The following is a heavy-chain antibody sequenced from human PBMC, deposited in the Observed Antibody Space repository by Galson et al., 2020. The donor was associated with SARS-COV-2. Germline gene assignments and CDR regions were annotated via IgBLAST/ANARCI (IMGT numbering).Heavy chain of an antibody. CDR2: IYYSGTT. Sequence: ETSETLSLTCTVSGGSISNYYWTWIRQSPGKGLQWIGYIYYSGTTNYNPSLKSRITMSVDTSKNQFSLKLTSVTAADTAVYYYARLLRDGYPDYWGEGTLVTVSS. CDR1: GGSISNYY. D-gene: IGHD5-12*01. CDR3: ARLLRDGYPDY. V-gene: IGHV4-59*08. J-gene: IGHJ4*02.